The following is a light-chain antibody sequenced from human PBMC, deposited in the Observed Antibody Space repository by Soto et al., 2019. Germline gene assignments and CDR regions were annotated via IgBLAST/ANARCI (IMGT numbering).Light chain of an antibody. CDR3: QQGYRTLT. Sequence: DIQMTQSPSSLSASVGDRVNITCRASQSIDRYLNWYQQKPGTAPKLLISGASSLRSGVPSRFSGSGSGTDFTLTINSLQPEDFATYYCQQGYRTLTFGGGTKVDIK. V-gene: IGKV1-39*01. CDR2: GAS. CDR1: QSIDRY. J-gene: IGKJ4*01.